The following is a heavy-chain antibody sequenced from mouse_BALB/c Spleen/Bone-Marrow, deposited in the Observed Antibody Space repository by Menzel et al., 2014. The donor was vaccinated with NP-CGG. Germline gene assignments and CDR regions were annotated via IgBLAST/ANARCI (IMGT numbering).Heavy chain of an antibody. CDR2: INPSNGGT. V-gene: IGHV1S81*02. D-gene: IGHD1-1*01. CDR1: GYTFTSYY. J-gene: IGHJ1*01. Sequence: QVQLKDSGAELVKPGASVKLSCKASGYTFTSYYMYWVKQRPGQGLEWIGEINPSNGGTNFNEEFKSKATLTVDKSSNTAYVQLSSLTSEDSAVYHCTRSNYGYWFFDVWGAGTTVTVSS. CDR3: TRSNYGYWFFDV.